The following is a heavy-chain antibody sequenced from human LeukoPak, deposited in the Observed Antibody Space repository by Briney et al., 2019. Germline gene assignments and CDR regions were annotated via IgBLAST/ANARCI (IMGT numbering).Heavy chain of an antibody. CDR2: IYYSGST. Sequence: SQTLSLTCTVSGGSISSGGYYWSWIRQHPGKGLEWIGYIYYSGSTYYNPSLKSRVTMSVDTSKNQFSLKLSSVTAADTAVYYCARAPALAAADNWFDPWGQGTLVTVSS. J-gene: IGHJ5*02. D-gene: IGHD2-2*01. V-gene: IGHV4-31*03. CDR1: GGSISSGGYY. CDR3: ARAPALAAADNWFDP.